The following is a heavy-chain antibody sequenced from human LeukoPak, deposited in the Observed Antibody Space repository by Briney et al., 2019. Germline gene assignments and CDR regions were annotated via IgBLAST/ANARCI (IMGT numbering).Heavy chain of an antibody. V-gene: IGHV3-7*01. D-gene: IGHD1-1*01. CDR1: DFNINNNY. Sequence: GGSLRLSCAAPDFNINNNYMSWVRQAPGQGLEWVAAIKEDGSEKDYVDSVKGRFTISRDNAKNSSYLQMNSLRAEDTAVYYCATYTNWVAGDVWGQGTSVSVSS. J-gene: IGHJ6*02. CDR3: ATYTNWVAGDV. CDR2: IKEDGSEK.